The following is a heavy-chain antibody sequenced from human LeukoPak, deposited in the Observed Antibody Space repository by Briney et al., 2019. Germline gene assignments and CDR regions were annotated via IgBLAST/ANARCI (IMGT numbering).Heavy chain of an antibody. CDR3: ARTNSPGQLRSMDV. Sequence: GASVKVSCKASGGTFSSYAISWVRQAPGQGLEWMGGIIPIFGTANYAQKFQGRVTITADESTSTAYMELSSLRSEDTAIYYCARTNSPGQLRSMDVWGKGPTVTVSS. D-gene: IGHD6-6*01. V-gene: IGHV1-69*13. CDR2: IIPIFGTA. J-gene: IGHJ6*03. CDR1: GGTFSSYA.